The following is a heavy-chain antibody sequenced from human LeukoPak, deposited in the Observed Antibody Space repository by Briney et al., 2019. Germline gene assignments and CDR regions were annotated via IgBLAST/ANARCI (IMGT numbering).Heavy chain of an antibody. CDR3: ASAAYDSNSYIVNHDY. V-gene: IGHV3-53*01. D-gene: IGHD3-22*01. CDR2: IYRDDTT. Sequence: GGSLRLSCAASGFTVSTNYMSWVRQAPGKGLQWASVIYRDDTTYYADSVKGRFTISRDNSKNTLFLQMNSLRAEDTAVYYCASAAYDSNSYIVNHDYWGQGTLVTVSS. CDR1: GFTVSTNY. J-gene: IGHJ4*02.